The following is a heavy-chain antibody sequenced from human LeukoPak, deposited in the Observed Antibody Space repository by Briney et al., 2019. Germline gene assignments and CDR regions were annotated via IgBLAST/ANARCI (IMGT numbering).Heavy chain of an antibody. J-gene: IGHJ4*02. D-gene: IGHD1-1*01. Sequence: GGSLRLSCAASGFTFSSYGMHWIRQAPGKGLEWVAFIRSDGSNKFYADSVKGRFTISRDNSKNTLYVQMSSLRVEDTAVYYCATDLGWNDFPPDYWGQGTLVTVSS. CDR3: ATDLGWNDFPPDY. V-gene: IGHV3-30*02. CDR1: GFTFSSYG. CDR2: IRSDGSNK.